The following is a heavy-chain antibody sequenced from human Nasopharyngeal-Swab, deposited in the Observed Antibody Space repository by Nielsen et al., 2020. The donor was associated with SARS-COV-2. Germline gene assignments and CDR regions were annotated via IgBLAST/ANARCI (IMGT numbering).Heavy chain of an antibody. Sequence: SETLSLTCTVSGGSISSGGYYWSWIRQHTGKGLEWIGYIYYSGGTYYNPSLKSRVTISVDTSKNQFSLKLSSVTAADTAVYYCARIRFRAFDIWGQGTMVTVSS. CDR2: IYYSGGT. CDR1: GGSISSGGYY. D-gene: IGHD3-10*01. V-gene: IGHV4-31*03. CDR3: ARIRFRAFDI. J-gene: IGHJ3*02.